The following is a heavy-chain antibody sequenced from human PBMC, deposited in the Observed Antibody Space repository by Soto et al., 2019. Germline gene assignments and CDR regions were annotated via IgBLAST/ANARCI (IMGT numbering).Heavy chain of an antibody. V-gene: IGHV1-18*01. CDR1: GYTFTSYG. CDR3: ARDGVGYCSGGSCYGYYYYGMDV. CDR2: ISAYNGNT. J-gene: IGHJ6*02. Sequence: ASVKVSCKASGYTFTSYGISWVRQAPGQGLEWMGWISAYNGNTNYAQKLQGRVTMTTDTSTSTAYMELRSLRSDDTAVYYGARDGVGYCSGGSCYGYYYYGMDVWGQGTTVTVSS. D-gene: IGHD2-15*01.